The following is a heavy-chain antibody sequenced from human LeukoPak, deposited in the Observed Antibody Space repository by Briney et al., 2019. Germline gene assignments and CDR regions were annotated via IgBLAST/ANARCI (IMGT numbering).Heavy chain of an antibody. CDR1: GFTFSDYG. CDR3: AKSWNYYDSSGDDALDI. V-gene: IGHV3-23*01. Sequence: GGSLRLSCAAAGFTFSDYGINWVRQAPGKGLEWVSGISGSGISTYYADSVKGRFTISRDNSKNTLYLQINSLRVEDTAVYYCAKSWNYYDSSGDDALDIWGQGTMVTVSS. D-gene: IGHD3-22*01. J-gene: IGHJ3*02. CDR2: ISGSGIST.